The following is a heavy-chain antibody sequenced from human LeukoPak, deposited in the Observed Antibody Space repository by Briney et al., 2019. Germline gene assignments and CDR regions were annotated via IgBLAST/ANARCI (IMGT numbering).Heavy chain of an antibody. CDR2: ISPKSGHA. CDR1: GYTFVTYG. D-gene: IGHD1-26*01. V-gene: IGHV1-18*01. J-gene: IGHJ4*02. CDR3: ARDRGVEGADTFDY. Sequence: ASVKISCKTSGYTFVTYGISWVRQARGQGLEWMGWISPKSGHANYAQKFRGRVTMTTDTATTTAYMELGSLRSDDTAVYYCARDRGVEGADTFDYWGQGTLVTVSS.